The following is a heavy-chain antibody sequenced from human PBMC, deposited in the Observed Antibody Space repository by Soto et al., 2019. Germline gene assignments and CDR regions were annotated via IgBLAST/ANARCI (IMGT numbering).Heavy chain of an antibody. D-gene: IGHD6-19*01. J-gene: IGHJ4*02. CDR1: GGSISSSSYY. V-gene: IGHV4-39*01. CDR2: IYYSGST. CDR3: ASSSGWTYYFDY. Sequence: QLQLQESGPGLAKPSETLSLTCTVSGGSISSSSYYWGWIRQPPGKGLEWIGSIYYSGSTYYNPSLKSRVTISVDTSKNQFSLKLSSVTAADTAVYYCASSSGWTYYFDYWGQGTLVTVSS.